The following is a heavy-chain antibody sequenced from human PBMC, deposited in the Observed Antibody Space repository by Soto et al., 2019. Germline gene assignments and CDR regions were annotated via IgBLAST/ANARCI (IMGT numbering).Heavy chain of an antibody. V-gene: IGHV4-39*01. CDR2: IYYSGST. Sequence: SETLSLTCTVSGGSISSSSYYWGWIRQPPGKGLEWIGSIYYSGSTYYNPSFKSRVTISVDTSKNQFSLKLSSVTAADTAVYYCARGSRSGYRIDYWGQGTLVTVSS. D-gene: IGHD3-3*01. CDR3: ARGSRSGYRIDY. J-gene: IGHJ4*02. CDR1: GGSISSSSYY.